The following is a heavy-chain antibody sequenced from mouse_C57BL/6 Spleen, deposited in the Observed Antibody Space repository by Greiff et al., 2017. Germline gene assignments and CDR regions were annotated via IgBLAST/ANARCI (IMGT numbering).Heavy chain of an antibody. CDR2: IYPGSGST. J-gene: IGHJ3*01. D-gene: IGHD1-2*01. CDR3: ASGGLLRPFAY. Sequence: VQLQQPGAELVKPGASVKMSCKASGYTFTSYWITWVKQRPGPGLEWIGDIYPGSGSTNYNEKFKSKATLTIDTSSSTAYMQLSSLTSADSSFYYCASGGLLRPFAYWGQGALVTVSA. CDR1: GYTFTSYW. V-gene: IGHV1-55*01.